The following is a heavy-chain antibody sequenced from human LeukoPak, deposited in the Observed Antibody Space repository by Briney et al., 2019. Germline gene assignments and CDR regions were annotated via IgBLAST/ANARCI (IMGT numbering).Heavy chain of an antibody. V-gene: IGHV3-20*04. CDR1: GLTLDDYG. CDR2: INWNGGST. Sequence: GGSLRLSCAASGLTLDDYGMSWVRQAPGKGLEWVSGINWNGGSTGYADSVKGRFTSSRDNAKNSLYLQMKSLRAEDTALYYCARLYYYDSSGLGDYWGQGTLVTVSS. J-gene: IGHJ4*02. CDR3: ARLYYYDSSGLGDY. D-gene: IGHD3-22*01.